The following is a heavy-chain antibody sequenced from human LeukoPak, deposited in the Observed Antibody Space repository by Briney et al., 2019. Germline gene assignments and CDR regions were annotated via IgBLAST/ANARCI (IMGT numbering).Heavy chain of an antibody. CDR2: IYYSGST. CDR1: GGSISSYY. J-gene: IGHJ6*03. D-gene: IGHD3-3*01. CDR3: ARGRLEWLLVDYMDV. V-gene: IGHV4-59*12. Sequence: SETLSLTCTVSGGSISSYYWSWIRQPPGKGLEWIGYIYYSGSTNYNPSLKSRVTISVDTSKNQFSLKLTSVTAADTAVYYCARGRLEWLLVDYMDVWGKGTTVTVSS.